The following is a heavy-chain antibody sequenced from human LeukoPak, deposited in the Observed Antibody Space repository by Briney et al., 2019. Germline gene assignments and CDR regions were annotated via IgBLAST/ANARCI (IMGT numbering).Heavy chain of an antibody. CDR2: ISSSGSTI. J-gene: IGHJ6*03. D-gene: IGHD2-15*01. V-gene: IGHV3-11*04. CDR1: GFTFSDYY. CDR3: AREGCSGGSCYYNYYYMDV. Sequence: GGSLRLSCAASGFTFSDYYMSWIRQAPGKGLEWVSYISSSGSTIYYADSVKDRFTISRDNAKNSLYLQMNSLRAEDTAVYYCAREGCSGGSCYYNYYYMDVWGKGTTVTVSS.